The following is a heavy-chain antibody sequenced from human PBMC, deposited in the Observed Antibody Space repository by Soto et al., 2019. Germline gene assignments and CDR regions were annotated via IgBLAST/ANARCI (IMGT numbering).Heavy chain of an antibody. Sequence: ARGQRLEWIGWIVVGSGNTNYAQKFQGRVTITRDMSTSTAYMELSSLRSEDTAVYYCAADRSPPLHVLDVWGKGTTVTVSS. D-gene: IGHD2-15*01. CDR3: AADRSPPLHVLDV. CDR2: IVVGSGNT. J-gene: IGHJ6*04. V-gene: IGHV1-58*01.